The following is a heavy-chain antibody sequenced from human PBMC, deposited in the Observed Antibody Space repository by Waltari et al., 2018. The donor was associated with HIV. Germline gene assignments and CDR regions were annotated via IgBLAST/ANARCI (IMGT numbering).Heavy chain of an antibody. CDR1: GDSISNINYY. D-gene: IGHD3-9*01. CDR2: IHSRGST. J-gene: IGHJ4*02. Sequence: QLQLQESGPGLVKSSETLSLSCTVSGDSISNINYYWAWNRQPPGKGLEWIGNIHSRGSTYYHPSLKSRVTISVDTSKNQFSLKLSSVTAADTAVYYCARLDILTGFPQYFFDSWGQGTLVTVSS. CDR3: ARLDILTGFPQYFFDS. V-gene: IGHV4-39*01.